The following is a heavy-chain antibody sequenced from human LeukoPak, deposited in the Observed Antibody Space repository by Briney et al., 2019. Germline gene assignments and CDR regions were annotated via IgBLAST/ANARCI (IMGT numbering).Heavy chain of an antibody. D-gene: IGHD3/OR15-3a*01. CDR2: IYTSGST. CDR3: ARGWTK. CDR1: GGSISSGSYY. J-gene: IGHJ4*02. Sequence: SQTLSLTCTVSGGSISSGSYYWSWIRQPVGKGLEWIGRIYTSGSTNYNPSLKSRVTISVDTSKNQFSLKLSSVTAADTAVYYCARGWTKWGQGTLVTVSS. V-gene: IGHV4-61*02.